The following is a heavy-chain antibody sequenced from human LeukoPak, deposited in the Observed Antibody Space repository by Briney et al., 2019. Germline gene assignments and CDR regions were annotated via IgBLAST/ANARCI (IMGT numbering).Heavy chain of an antibody. D-gene: IGHD3-3*01. V-gene: IGHV3-48*01. CDR3: ARTYDFGRGPPGDAFDN. CDR2: IDARSGIT. Sequence: GGSLRLSCAASGFTFTIFGLNGVRQAPGKGPEWVSYIDARSGITYYADSVQGRFTLSRDNARESVFLQMDSLRVDDTAVYYCARTYDFGRGPPGDAFDNWGPGTWVIVSS. CDR1: GFTFTIFG. J-gene: IGHJ3*02.